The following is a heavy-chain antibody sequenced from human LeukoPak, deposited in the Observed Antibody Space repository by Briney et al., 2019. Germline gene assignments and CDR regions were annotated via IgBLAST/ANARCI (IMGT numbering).Heavy chain of an antibody. V-gene: IGHV3-30*01. Sequence: GGSLRLSCVASGFTFSSYALFWVRQAPGKGLEWLAVISNDGSQEHYADSLKGRLTIARDNSKNTLYLDMNSLTGEDTAVYYCAREAEIRRNFYYMDVWGKGTTVTVSS. CDR3: AREAEIRRNFYYMDV. D-gene: IGHD3-16*01. CDR2: ISNDGSQE. J-gene: IGHJ6*03. CDR1: GFTFSSYA.